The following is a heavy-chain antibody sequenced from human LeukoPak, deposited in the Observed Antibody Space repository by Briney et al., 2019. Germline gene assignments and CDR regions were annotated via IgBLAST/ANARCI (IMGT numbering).Heavy chain of an antibody. J-gene: IGHJ6*02. CDR2: ISGSGGST. CDR1: GFTFSSYA. CDR3: ASEPTVTTNYYYGMDV. D-gene: IGHD4-17*01. V-gene: IGHV3-23*01. Sequence: GGSLRLSCAASGFTFSSYAMSWVRQAPGNGLEWVSAISGSGGSTYYADSVKGRFTISRDNAKNSLYLQMNSLRAEDTAVYYCASEPTVTTNYYYGMDVWGQGTTVTVSS.